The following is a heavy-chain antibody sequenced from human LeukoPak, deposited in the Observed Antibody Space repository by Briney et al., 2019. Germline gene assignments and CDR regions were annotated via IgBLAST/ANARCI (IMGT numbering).Heavy chain of an antibody. CDR1: GFTFSNYW. J-gene: IGHJ3*01. CDR2: INRDGSST. V-gene: IGHV3-74*01. Sequence: PGRSLRLSCAASGFTFSNYWMHWVRQAPGKWLVWVSRINRDGSSTDYLDSVKGRFTISRDNARNTLYLQMNSLRAEDTAVYYCARVPYVFDLWGQGTMVTVSS. CDR3: ARVPYVFDL.